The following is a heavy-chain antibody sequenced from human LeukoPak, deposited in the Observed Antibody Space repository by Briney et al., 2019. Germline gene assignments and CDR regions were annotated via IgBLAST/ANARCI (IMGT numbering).Heavy chain of an antibody. CDR2: INPSGGST. V-gene: IGHV1-46*01. CDR1: GYTFTSYY. CDR3: ARTCSSSSCYMVH. Sequence: ASVKVSCKASGYTFTSYYMHWVRQAPGQGLEWMGIINPSGGSTSYAQKFQGRVTLTTDTSTSTAYMELRSLRSDDTALYYCARTCSSSSCYMVHWGQGTLVTVSS. D-gene: IGHD2-2*02. J-gene: IGHJ4*02.